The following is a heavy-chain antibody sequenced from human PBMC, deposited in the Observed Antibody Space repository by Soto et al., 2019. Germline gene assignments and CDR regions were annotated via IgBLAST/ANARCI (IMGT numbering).Heavy chain of an antibody. CDR3: AREGYSSSSGSRGNWFEP. Sequence: QGQLVQSGAEVKKPGASVKVSCKASGYTFTSYDINWVRQATGQGLEWMGWMSPNSANTGYAQKFQGRVTMTRNTSISTAYMELSSLRSEDTAVYYCAREGYSSSSGSRGNWFEPWGQGTMVTVSS. V-gene: IGHV1-8*01. J-gene: IGHJ5*02. CDR2: MSPNSANT. D-gene: IGHD6-6*01. CDR1: GYTFTSYD.